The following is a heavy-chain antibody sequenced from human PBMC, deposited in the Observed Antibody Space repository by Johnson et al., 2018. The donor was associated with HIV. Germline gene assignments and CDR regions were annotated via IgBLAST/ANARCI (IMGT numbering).Heavy chain of an antibody. Sequence: VQLVESGGGLVQPGGSLRLSCAASGFTFSSYDIHWVRQATGKGLEWVSAIGTAGATYYPGSVKGRFTISRENAKNSLYLLMNSLRAGDTAVYYCARQGSATGAFDIWGQGTMVTVSS. J-gene: IGHJ3*02. V-gene: IGHV3-13*01. CDR1: GFTFSSYD. CDR2: IGTAGAT. D-gene: IGHD1-26*01. CDR3: ARQGSATGAFDI.